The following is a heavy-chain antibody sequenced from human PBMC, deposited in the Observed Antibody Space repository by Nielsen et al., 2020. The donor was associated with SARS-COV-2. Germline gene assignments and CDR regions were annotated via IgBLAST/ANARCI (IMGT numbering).Heavy chain of an antibody. CDR2: ISNRGTT. CDR3: ARGDLVVVPSPLLGLGTIFYYFCLDV. CDR1: GDSVSSGRYY. Sequence: SETLSLTCIVSGDSVSSGRYYWIWIRQPPGKALDWLCYISNRGTTNYNPALKSRVTISEDTSKNQTSLKLSYVTAADTAVYYCARGDLVVVPSPLLGLGTIFYYFCLDVWGKGTTVIVSS. J-gene: IGHJ6*03. V-gene: IGHV4-61*01. D-gene: IGHD2-2*02.